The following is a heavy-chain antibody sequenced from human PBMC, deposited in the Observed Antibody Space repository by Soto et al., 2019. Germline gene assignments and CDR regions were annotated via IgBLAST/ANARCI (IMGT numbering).Heavy chain of an antibody. CDR3: ARHRGGSSSFGWFDP. CDR1: GFTFSSYW. V-gene: IGHV3-74*01. Sequence: EVQLVESGGGLVQPGGPLRLSCAASGFTFSSYWMHWVRQAPGKGLVWVSRISDDGTSTSYADSVKGRFTISRDNAKNMLFLQMNSLRAEHTAVYYCARHRGGSSSFGWFDPWGQGTLVTVSS. CDR2: ISDDGTST. J-gene: IGHJ5*02. D-gene: IGHD6-6*01.